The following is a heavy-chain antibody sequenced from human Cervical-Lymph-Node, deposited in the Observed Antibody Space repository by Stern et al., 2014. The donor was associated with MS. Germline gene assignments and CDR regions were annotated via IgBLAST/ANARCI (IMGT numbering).Heavy chain of an antibody. CDR2: IGTNIGNT. Sequence: QVKLVQSGDEVKKPGASVKVSCKASGYTFTEYAISWVRQAPGQGLEWMGWIGTNIGNTKYAQKFKGRVTLATDTSTSTVYMELRSLRSDDTAMYYCRAGSDAFDIWGQGTMVTVSS. D-gene: IGHD6-13*01. CDR1: GYTFTEYA. J-gene: IGHJ3*02. V-gene: IGHV1-18*01. CDR3: RAGSDAFDI.